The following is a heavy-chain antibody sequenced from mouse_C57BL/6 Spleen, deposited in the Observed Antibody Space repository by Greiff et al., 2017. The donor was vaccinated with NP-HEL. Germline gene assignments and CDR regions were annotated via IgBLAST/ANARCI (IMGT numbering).Heavy chain of an antibody. CDR1: GYTFTSYW. D-gene: IGHD2-3*01. Sequence: QVQLKQPGAELVKPGASVKMSCKASGYTFTSYWITWVKQRPGQGLEWIGDIYPGSGSTNYNEKFKSKATLTVDTSSSTAYMQLSSLTSEDSAVYYCARVYDGYYSWFAYWGQGTLVTVSA. CDR3: ARVYDGYYSWFAY. CDR2: IYPGSGST. J-gene: IGHJ3*01. V-gene: IGHV1-55*01.